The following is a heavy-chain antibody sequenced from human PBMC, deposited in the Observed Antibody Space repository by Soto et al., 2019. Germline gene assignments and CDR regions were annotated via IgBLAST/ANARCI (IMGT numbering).Heavy chain of an antibody. J-gene: IGHJ4*02. CDR1: GFSLTTSGVG. Sequence: QITLNASGPTVVRPTEPLTLTCRFSGFSLTTSGVGVGWIRQSPGKAPAWLALTYWDDDKRYSASLKSRLTITKDTSKNHVVLTVSDLDPTDTATYYCAHRVLRTVFGLVTTTAIYFDFWGQGTPVAVSS. CDR3: AHRVLRTVFGLVTTTAIYFDF. V-gene: IGHV2-5*02. CDR2: TYWDDDK. D-gene: IGHD3-3*01.